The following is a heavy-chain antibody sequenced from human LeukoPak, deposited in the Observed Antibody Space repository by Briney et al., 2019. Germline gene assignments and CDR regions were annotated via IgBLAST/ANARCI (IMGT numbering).Heavy chain of an antibody. CDR2: INPNSGAT. Sequence: ASVKVPFKASGYTFTGYHMSWVRQAPGQGFEWMGWINPNSGATKYAQKFQGRVTMTRDTSITTVYMEVSGLTFDDTAVYYCARSDEYASEYYLDYWGQGSLVTVSS. V-gene: IGHV1-2*02. CDR3: ARSDEYASEYYLDY. CDR1: GYTFTGYH. J-gene: IGHJ4*02. D-gene: IGHD2-2*01.